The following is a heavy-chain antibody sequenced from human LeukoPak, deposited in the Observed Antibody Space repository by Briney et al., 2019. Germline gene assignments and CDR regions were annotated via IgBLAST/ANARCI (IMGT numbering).Heavy chain of an antibody. Sequence: GGSLRLSSAASGFTFSTYGMHWVRQAPGMGLEWVALISYDESNEYHADSVKGRFSVSRDNSKNTLYLQMNSLRAEDTAVYYCAKDREVAGTFLPDYWGQGTLVTVSS. J-gene: IGHJ4*02. V-gene: IGHV3-30*18. CDR1: GFTFSTYG. D-gene: IGHD6-19*01. CDR2: ISYDESNE. CDR3: AKDREVAGTFLPDY.